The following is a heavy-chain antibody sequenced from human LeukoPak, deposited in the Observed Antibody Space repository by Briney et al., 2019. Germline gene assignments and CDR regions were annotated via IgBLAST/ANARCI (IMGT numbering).Heavy chain of an antibody. Sequence: GGSLGLSCAASGFIFSSYEMNWVRQASGKGLEWISFIDSSGTTVFYADSVKGRFTISRDNAKNSLYLEMNSLRAEDTAVYYCARDSPTSTRYNWFDPWGQGTLVTVSS. D-gene: IGHD5/OR15-5a*01. J-gene: IGHJ5*02. CDR2: IDSSGTTV. CDR3: ARDSPTSTRYNWFDP. V-gene: IGHV3-48*03. CDR1: GFIFSSYE.